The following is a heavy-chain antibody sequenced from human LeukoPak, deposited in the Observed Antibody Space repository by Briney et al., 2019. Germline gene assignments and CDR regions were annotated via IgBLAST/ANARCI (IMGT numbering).Heavy chain of an antibody. CDR1: GFTFSSYA. CDR3: AKDPSSSWFGDYFDY. D-gene: IGHD6-13*01. V-gene: IGHV3-23*01. J-gene: IGHJ4*02. CDR2: ISGSGGST. Sequence: PGGSLRLSCAASGFTFSSYAMSWVRQAPGKGLEWVSAISGSGGSTYYADSVKGRFTISRDNSKNTLYLQMNSLRAEDTAEYYCAKDPSSSWFGDYFDYWGQGTLVTVSS.